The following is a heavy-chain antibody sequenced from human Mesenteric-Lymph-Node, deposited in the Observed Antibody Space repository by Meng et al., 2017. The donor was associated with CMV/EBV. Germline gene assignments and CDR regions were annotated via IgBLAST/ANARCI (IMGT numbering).Heavy chain of an antibody. CDR1: GYTFTGYY. J-gene: IGHJ6*02. Sequence: ASVKVSCKASGYTFTGYYMHWVRQAPGQGLEWMGWINPNSGGTNYAQKFQGRVTMTRDTSISTAYMELSRLRSDDTAVYYCARDQVTIFHYYGMDVWGQGTTVTVSS. V-gene: IGHV1-2*02. CDR2: INPNSGGT. D-gene: IGHD3-3*01. CDR3: ARDQVTIFHYYGMDV.